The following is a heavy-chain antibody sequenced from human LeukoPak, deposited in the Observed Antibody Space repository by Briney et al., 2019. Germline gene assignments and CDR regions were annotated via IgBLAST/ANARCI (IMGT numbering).Heavy chain of an antibody. CDR1: GGSISSYY. V-gene: IGHV4-59*01. CDR2: IYYSGST. CDR3: ARDSSSWGVYYY. Sequence: SETLSLTCTVSGGSISSYYWSWIRQPPGKGLEWIGYIYYSGSTNYNPSLKSRVTISVDTSKNQFSLKLSSVTAADTAVYYCARDSSSWGVYYYWGQGTLVTVSS. J-gene: IGHJ4*02. D-gene: IGHD6-13*01.